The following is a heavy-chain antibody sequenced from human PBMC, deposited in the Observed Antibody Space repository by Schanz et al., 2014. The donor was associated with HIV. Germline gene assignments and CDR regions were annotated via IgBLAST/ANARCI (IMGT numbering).Heavy chain of an antibody. CDR1: GFTFSTYA. V-gene: IGHV3-23*01. CDR2: ISGSGGST. CDR3: ARDRISTVGAPPFDL. Sequence: EVQLLESGGGLVQPGGSLRLSCAASGFTFSTYAMNWVRQAPGKGLEWVSGISGSGGSTYYADSVKGRFTISRDNSKNTLYMQMNSLRVEDTAVYYCARDRISTVGAPPFDLWGQGTLVTVSS. J-gene: IGHJ4*02. D-gene: IGHD1-26*01.